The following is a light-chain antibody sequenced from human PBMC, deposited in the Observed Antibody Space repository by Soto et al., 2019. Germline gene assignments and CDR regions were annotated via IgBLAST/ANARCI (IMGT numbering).Light chain of an antibody. CDR2: DAS. CDR3: QQRSAGVT. Sequence: DIVLTQSPGTLSLSPGERATRSCRASQSVSSNHLAWYQQKPGQAPRLLIYDASNRATATPPRFSGSGSGTDFTLTISSLEPEDFAVYYCQQRSAGVTFGQGTRLEIK. J-gene: IGKJ5*01. V-gene: IGKV3D-20*02. CDR1: QSVSSNH.